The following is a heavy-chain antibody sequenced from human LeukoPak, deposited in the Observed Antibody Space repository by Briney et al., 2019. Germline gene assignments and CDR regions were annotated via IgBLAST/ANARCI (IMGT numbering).Heavy chain of an antibody. CDR3: ARGKAQFDP. CDR1: GFTFSSYW. CDR2: IKQDGNEK. Sequence: GGSLRLSCAASGFTFSSYWMSWVRQAPGKGLEWVANIKQDGNEKYYVDSVKGRFTISRDNAKNPLFLQMNSLRAEDTAAYYCARGKAQFDPWGQGTLVTVSS. J-gene: IGHJ5*02. D-gene: IGHD6-6*01. V-gene: IGHV3-7*01.